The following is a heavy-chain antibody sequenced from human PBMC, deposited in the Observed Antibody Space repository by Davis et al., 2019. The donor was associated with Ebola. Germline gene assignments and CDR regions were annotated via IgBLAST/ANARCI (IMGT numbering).Heavy chain of an antibody. CDR3: ARAPGYSSGWGYYGMDA. J-gene: IGHJ6*02. Sequence: GESLKISCAASGFTVSSNYMSWVRQAPGKGLEWVSVIYSGGSTYYADSVKGRFTISRDNSKNTLYLQMNSLRAEDTAVYYCARAPGYSSGWGYYGMDAWGQGTTVTVSS. CDR2: IYSGGST. CDR1: GFTVSSNY. V-gene: IGHV3-53*01. D-gene: IGHD6-19*01.